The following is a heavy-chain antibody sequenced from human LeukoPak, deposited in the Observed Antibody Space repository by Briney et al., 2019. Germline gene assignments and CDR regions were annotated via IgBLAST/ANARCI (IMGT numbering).Heavy chain of an antibody. Sequence: SETLSLTCTVSSASISTYYWSWIRQPPGKGLEWIGYIYYSGSTYYNPSLRSRVTISVDTSKNQFSLKLSSVTAADTAVYYCARSSEGRYYYDSSGFSYYYYYMDVWGKGTTVTISS. CDR2: IYYSGST. CDR3: ARSSEGRYYYDSSGFSYYYYYMDV. J-gene: IGHJ6*03. D-gene: IGHD3-22*01. CDR1: SASISTYY. V-gene: IGHV4-59*01.